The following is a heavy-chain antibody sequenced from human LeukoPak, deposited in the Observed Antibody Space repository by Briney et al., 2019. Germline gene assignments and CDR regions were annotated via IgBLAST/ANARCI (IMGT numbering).Heavy chain of an antibody. CDR1: VFTLRSFT. D-gene: IGHD6-13*01. CDR3: ALQQLARQFDY. CDR2: IGGSGGST. Sequence: GGTLRLSRAAPVFTLRSFTTSCVPDAPEKGRECGSGIGGSGGSTTSDASVKGRFTISRDNSKNTLYLQMNSPRADDPAVYYCALQQLARQFDYWGQGTLVTVSS. J-gene: IGHJ4*02. V-gene: IGHV3-23*01.